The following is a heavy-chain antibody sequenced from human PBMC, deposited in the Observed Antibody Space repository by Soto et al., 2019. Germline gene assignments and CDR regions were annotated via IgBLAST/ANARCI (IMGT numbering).Heavy chain of an antibody. V-gene: IGHV1-69*01. Sequence: QVQLVQSGAEVRKPGSSVTVSCKASGGTFSNYAISWVRQAPGQGLEWMGGIIPIVGTGSYAQKFQGRVTLTADEPTTPAYMELSSLRFEDTAVYYCARVVILVPTASTHSWYRMDVWGPGTTVTVSS. J-gene: IGHJ6*01. CDR3: ARVVILVPTASTHSWYRMDV. D-gene: IGHD2-2*01. CDR2: IIPIVGTG. CDR1: GGTFSNYA.